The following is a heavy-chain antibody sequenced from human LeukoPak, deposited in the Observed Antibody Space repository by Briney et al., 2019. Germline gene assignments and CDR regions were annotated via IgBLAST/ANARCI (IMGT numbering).Heavy chain of an antibody. J-gene: IGHJ4*02. V-gene: IGHV4-39*01. Sequence: PSETLSLTCTVSGGSISSSSYYWGWIRQPPGKGLEWIESIYYSGSTYYNPSLKSRVTISVDTSRNQFSLKLSSVTAADTAVYYCARQIKGIAARPRPYYFDYWGQGTLVTVSS. CDR3: ARQIKGIAARPRPYYFDY. CDR2: IYYSGST. D-gene: IGHD6-6*01. CDR1: GGSISSSSYY.